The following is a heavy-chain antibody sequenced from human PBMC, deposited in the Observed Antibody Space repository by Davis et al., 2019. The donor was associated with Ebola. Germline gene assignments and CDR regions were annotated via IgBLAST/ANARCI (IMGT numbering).Heavy chain of an antibody. J-gene: IGHJ4*02. CDR1: GFTFSNYG. CDR2: ISSGSFSI. V-gene: IGHV3-21*01. D-gene: IGHD4-17*01. CDR3: ARDRYGDSNYYFDN. Sequence: GESLKISCAASGFTFSNYGMNWVRRAPGKGLEWVSSISSGSFSIFYADSMEGRLTISRDNAKNSLYLQMHSLRAEDMAMYYCARDRYGDSNYYFDNWGQGTLVTVSS.